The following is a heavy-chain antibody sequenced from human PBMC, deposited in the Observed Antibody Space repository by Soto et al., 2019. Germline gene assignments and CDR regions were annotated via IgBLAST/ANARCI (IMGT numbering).Heavy chain of an antibody. CDR3: AREDYTGNSRFFDY. CDR1: GGSIGSGNYY. V-gene: IGHV4-30-4*01. D-gene: IGHD3-9*01. CDR2: IYHSGIT. Sequence: SATLSLTCSVSGGSIGSGNYYWSWIRHPPGKGLEWIGYIYHSGITYYNPSLNSRVTISVDMSKNQFSLRLSSVTAADTAVYYCAREDYTGNSRFFDYWGQGVLVTVSS. J-gene: IGHJ4*02.